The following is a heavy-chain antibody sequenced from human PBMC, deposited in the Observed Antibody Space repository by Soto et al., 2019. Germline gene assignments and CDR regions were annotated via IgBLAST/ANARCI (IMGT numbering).Heavy chain of an antibody. J-gene: IGHJ4*02. V-gene: IGHV3-23*01. CDR3: TKGHIYGYIDY. CDR2: IIGSGQTT. D-gene: IGHD3-10*01. CDR1: GFTFSNYA. Sequence: EVQILESGGGLVQPGASLRLSCAASGFTFSNYAMAWARQAPGKGLEWVSSIIGSGQTTYYADSVKGRFTISRDNSKNTVFLQMNSLRAEDTALYYCTKGHIYGYIDYGGQGTLVTVSS.